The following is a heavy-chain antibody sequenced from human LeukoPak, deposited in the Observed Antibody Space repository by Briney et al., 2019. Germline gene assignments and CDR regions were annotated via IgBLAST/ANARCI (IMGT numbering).Heavy chain of an antibody. V-gene: IGHV3-21*01. CDR1: GFTFSSYS. CDR2: ISSSSSYI. CDR3: ARDGYYYDFWSGYTPYYMDV. J-gene: IGHJ6*03. D-gene: IGHD3-3*01. Sequence: PGGSLRLSCAASGFTFSSYSMNWVRQAPGKGLEWVSSISSSSSYIYYADSVKGRFTISRDNAKNSLYLQMNSLRAEDTAVYYCARDGYYYDFWSGYTPYYMDVWGKGTTVTVSS.